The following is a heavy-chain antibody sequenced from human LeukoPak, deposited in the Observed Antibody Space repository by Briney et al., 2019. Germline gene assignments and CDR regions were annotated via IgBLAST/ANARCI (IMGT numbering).Heavy chain of an antibody. CDR1: GFTFRSHA. CDR2: IYENGGTT. Sequence: GGSLRLSCVGSGFTFRSHAMSWVRQAPEKGLEFVSGIYENGGTTYYADSVTGRFSISRDNSKNTLYLRMDSLRGEDTAVYYCAKDFRIGYSAHFDYWGQGALVTVSS. J-gene: IGHJ4*02. V-gene: IGHV3-23*01. CDR3: AKDFRIGYSAHFDY. D-gene: IGHD2-21*01.